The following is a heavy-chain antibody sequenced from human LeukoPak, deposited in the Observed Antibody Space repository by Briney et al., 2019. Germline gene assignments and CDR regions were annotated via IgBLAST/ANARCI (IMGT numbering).Heavy chain of an antibody. CDR2: INENGANT. D-gene: IGHD2-15*01. V-gene: IGHV3-23*01. CDR3: AKDVAPVVFFDY. J-gene: IGHJ4*02. Sequence: PGGSLRLSCAASGFTFNTCGMSWVRQAPGQGLEWVSTINENGANTHYTDSVKGRFIISRDNSRDTLYLEMNSLRVEDTAVYYCAKDVAPVVFFDYWGQGALVTVSS. CDR1: GFTFNTCG.